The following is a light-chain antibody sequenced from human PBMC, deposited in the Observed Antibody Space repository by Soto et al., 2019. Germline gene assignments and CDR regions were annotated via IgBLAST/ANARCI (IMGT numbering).Light chain of an antibody. J-gene: IGLJ2*01. CDR2: DVS. CDR3: SSYTGSNTVV. Sequence: QSALTQPASVSGSPGQSITISCTGTSSDVGDYNYVSWYQQHPGKAPKLMIYDVSNRPSGVSNRFSGSKSGNTASLTISGLQAEDEAHYYCSSYTGSNTVVFGGGTQLTVL. V-gene: IGLV2-14*03. CDR1: SSDVGDYNY.